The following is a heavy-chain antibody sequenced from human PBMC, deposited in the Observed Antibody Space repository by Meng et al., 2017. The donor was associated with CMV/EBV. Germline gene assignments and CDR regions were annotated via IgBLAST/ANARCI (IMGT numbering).Heavy chain of an antibody. V-gene: IGHV4-4*07. CDR3: ARHGDTAMVVGIDY. CDR1: GGSISSYY. CDR2: IYTSGST. D-gene: IGHD5-18*01. J-gene: IGHJ4*02. Sequence: QVQRQESGPGLVKPSATLSLTCTVSGGSISSYYWSWIRQPAGKGLEWIGRIYTSGSTNYNPSLKSRVTMSVDTSKNQFSLKLSSVTAADTAVYYCARHGDTAMVVGIDYWGQGTLVTVSS.